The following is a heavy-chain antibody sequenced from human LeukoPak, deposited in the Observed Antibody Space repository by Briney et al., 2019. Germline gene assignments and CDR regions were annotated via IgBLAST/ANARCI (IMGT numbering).Heavy chain of an antibody. D-gene: IGHD3-22*01. J-gene: IGHJ3*02. CDR3: AKDSQPPTSPTIVVVIQSAFDI. CDR1: GFTFSSYA. V-gene: IGHV3-23*01. CDR2: ISGSGGST. Sequence: PGGSLRLSCAASGFTFSSYAMSWVRQAPGKGLEWVSAISGSGGSTYYADSAKGRFTISRDNSKNTLYLQMNSLRAEDTAVYYCAKDSQPPTSPTIVVVIQSAFDIWGQGTMVTVSS.